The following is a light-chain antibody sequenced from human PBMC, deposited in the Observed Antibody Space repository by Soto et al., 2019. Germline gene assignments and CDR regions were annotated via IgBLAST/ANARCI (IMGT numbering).Light chain of an antibody. Sequence: AIQLTQSPFSLSASVGDRVTITCRASQGISSALAWYQQKPGKAPKLLIYKASTLKSGVPSRFSGSGSGTDFTLTISSLQPEDFATYYCQQSYSTPLTFGGGTKVDIK. V-gene: IGKV1-13*02. CDR3: QQSYSTPLT. CDR1: QGISSA. J-gene: IGKJ4*01. CDR2: KAS.